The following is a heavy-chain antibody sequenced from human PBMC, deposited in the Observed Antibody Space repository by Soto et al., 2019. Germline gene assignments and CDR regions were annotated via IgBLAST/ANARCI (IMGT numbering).Heavy chain of an antibody. CDR3: AKDRYSSAMDPLYYFDY. Sequence: GSLRLSGPASVFSFSSHAMSWVSQPPGNGLQLVSAVGATFTPTYHVDSVTGRFTTSRDNSNNKLYLKMSSLRAEETALYNSAKDRYSSAMDPLYYFDYWGQGTLVTVSS. J-gene: IGHJ4*02. CDR1: VFSFSSHA. CDR2: VGATFTPT. D-gene: IGHD2-2*01. V-gene: IGHV3-23*01.